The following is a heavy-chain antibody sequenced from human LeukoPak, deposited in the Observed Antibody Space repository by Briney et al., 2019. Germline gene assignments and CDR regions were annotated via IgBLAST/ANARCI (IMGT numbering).Heavy chain of an antibody. D-gene: IGHD4-11*01. J-gene: IGHJ4*03. Sequence: GGSLRLSCAASGFTFSSYSINWVRHAPGKGLEWVSSITKTSSYIYYADSVKGRFTISRDNAKSSLYLQMNSLRAEDTAVYYCARASSYGYYDYWGQGTLVTVSS. CDR1: GFTFSSYS. CDR2: ITKTSSYI. CDR3: ARASSYGYYDY. V-gene: IGHV3-21*01.